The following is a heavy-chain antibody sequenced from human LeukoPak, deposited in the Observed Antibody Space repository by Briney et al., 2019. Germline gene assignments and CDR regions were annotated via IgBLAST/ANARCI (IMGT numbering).Heavy chain of an antibody. D-gene: IGHD6-19*01. V-gene: IGHV3-7*01. CDR3: AKIAVAGWGPFDY. Sequence: GGSLRLSCAASGFTFSSYWMSWFRQAPGKGLEWVANIKQDGSEKYYVDSVKGRFTISRDNAKNSLYLQMNSLRAEDTAVYYCAKIAVAGWGPFDYWGQGTLVTVSS. CDR2: IKQDGSEK. J-gene: IGHJ4*02. CDR1: GFTFSSYW.